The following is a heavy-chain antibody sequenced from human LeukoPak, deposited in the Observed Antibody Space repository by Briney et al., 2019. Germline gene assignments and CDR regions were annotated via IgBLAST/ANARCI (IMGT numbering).Heavy chain of an antibody. CDR3: ARESCSSWQTNWFDP. J-gene: IGHJ5*02. V-gene: IGHV3-53*01. CDR1: GFTFSSYE. D-gene: IGHD6-13*01. Sequence: PGGSLRLSCAASGFTFSSYEMNWVRQAPGKGLEWVSVIYSGGSTYYADSVKGRFTISRDNSKNTLYLQMNSLRAEDTAVYYCARESCSSWQTNWFDPWGQGTLVTVSS. CDR2: IYSGGST.